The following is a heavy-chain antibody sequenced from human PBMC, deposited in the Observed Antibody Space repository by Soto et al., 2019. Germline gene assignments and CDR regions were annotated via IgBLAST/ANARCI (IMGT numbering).Heavy chain of an antibody. J-gene: IGHJ4*02. CDR1: GYTFITYG. Sequence: QVQLVQSGAEVKKPGASVKVSCKASGYTFITYGVSWVRQAPGQGLDWLGWISTYNGNTRYAERLQGRVTMTTDTTTNTAYMELRILRSDDTAVYYCARGPTDYYDTSANYFLDYWGQGTLVTVSS. V-gene: IGHV1-18*01. CDR3: ARGPTDYYDTSANYFLDY. CDR2: ISTYNGNT. D-gene: IGHD3-22*01.